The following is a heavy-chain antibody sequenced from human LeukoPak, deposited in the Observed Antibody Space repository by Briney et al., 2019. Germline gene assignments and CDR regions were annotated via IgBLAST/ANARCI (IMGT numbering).Heavy chain of an antibody. CDR2: TYYRSKWYN. CDR3: ARSGGEQWLGNWFDP. J-gene: IGHJ5*02. D-gene: IGHD6-19*01. V-gene: IGHV6-1*01. CDR1: GDSVSSNSAA. Sequence: SQTLSLTCAISGDSVSSNSAAWNWIRQSPSRGLEWLGRTYYRSKWYNDYALSVKSRITINPDTSKNQFLLQLNSVTPEDTAVYYCARSGGEQWLGNWFDPWGQGTLVTVSS.